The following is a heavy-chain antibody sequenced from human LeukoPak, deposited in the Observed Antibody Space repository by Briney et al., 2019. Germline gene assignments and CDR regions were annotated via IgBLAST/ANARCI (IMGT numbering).Heavy chain of an antibody. J-gene: IGHJ4*02. V-gene: IGHV4-4*02. CDR2: IYHSGST. D-gene: IGHD5-12*01. Sequence: SETLSLTRAVSGGSISSSNWWTWVRQPPGKGLEWIGEIYHSGSTNYNPSLKSRITISVAKSKNQFSLKLSSVTAADTAVYYCAREAYGRYDTGQFDYWGQGTLVTVSS. CDR1: GGSISSSNW. CDR3: AREAYGRYDTGQFDY.